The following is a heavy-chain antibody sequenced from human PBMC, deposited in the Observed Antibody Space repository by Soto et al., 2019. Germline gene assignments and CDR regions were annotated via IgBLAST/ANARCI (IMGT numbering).Heavy chain of an antibody. CDR1: GYTFTSYD. Sequence: QVQLVQSGAEVKKPGASVKVSCKTSGYTFTSYDINWVRQATGQGLEWMAWMNPNNGDTGYALKIQGRVTLTKNTSICTACMELSSLSSEDTAVYYCSLVRVKQYDDLGSDAFFDYVGQEVLVNVST. D-gene: IGHD3-10*01. CDR3: SLVRVKQYDDLGSDAFFDY. V-gene: IGHV1-8*01. CDR2: MNPNNGDT. J-gene: IGHJ4*02.